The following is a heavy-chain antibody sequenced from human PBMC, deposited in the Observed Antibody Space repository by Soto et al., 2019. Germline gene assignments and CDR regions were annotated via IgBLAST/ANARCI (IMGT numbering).Heavy chain of an antibody. CDR1: GFTVSSNY. J-gene: IGHJ4*02. V-gene: IGHV3-66*01. Sequence: PGGSLRLSCAASGFTVSSNYMSWVRQAPGNGLEWVSVIYSGVSTYYADSVKGRFSISRDNSKNTLYLQMNSLRAEDTAVYYCARGMYYYDSSGLGYWGQGTLVTVSS. D-gene: IGHD3-22*01. CDR3: ARGMYYYDSSGLGY. CDR2: IYSGVST.